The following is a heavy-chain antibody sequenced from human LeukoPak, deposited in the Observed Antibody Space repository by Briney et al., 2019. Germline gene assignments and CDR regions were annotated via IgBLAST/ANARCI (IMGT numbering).Heavy chain of an antibody. D-gene: IGHD6-13*01. CDR3: ARVGPIAAAGTTPVPHAFDI. J-gene: IGHJ3*02. CDR2: IYHSGST. CDR1: GGSISSGGYY. Sequence: PSETLSLTCTVSGGSISSGGYYWSWIRQPPGKGLEWIGYIYHSGSTYYNPSLKSRVTISVDRSKNQFSLKLSSVTAADTAVYHCARVGPIAAAGTTPVPHAFDIWGQGTMVTVSS. V-gene: IGHV4-30-2*01.